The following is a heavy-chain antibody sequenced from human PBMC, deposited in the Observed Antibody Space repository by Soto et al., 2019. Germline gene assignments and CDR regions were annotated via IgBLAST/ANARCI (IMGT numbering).Heavy chain of an antibody. V-gene: IGHV1-3*01. Sequence: SDKVSCKASGYTLTRYAMHLVRQAPGQRLEWMGWINAGNGNTKYSQKFQGRVTITRDTSASTAYMELSSLRSEDTAVYYCARSTYYYDRSGYYYFDYYGMDVWGQGTTVTVSS. J-gene: IGHJ6*02. CDR2: INAGNGNT. CDR1: GYTLTRYA. CDR3: ARSTYYYDRSGYYYFDYYGMDV. D-gene: IGHD3-22*01.